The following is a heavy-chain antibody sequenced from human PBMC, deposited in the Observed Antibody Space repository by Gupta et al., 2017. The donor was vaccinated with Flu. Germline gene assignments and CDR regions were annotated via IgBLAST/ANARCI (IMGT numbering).Heavy chain of an antibody. D-gene: IGHD2-15*01. CDR1: GFTFSNYA. Sequence: EVQLLESGGGLVQPGGSLRLSCAASGFTFSNYAMSWVRQAPGKRLEWVSTMSGTAAHGTTYYADSVRGRFTISRDNPRGTLFLQMNSLRAEDTALYFCAKATLGTCSGARCYNFDYWGQGILVAVSS. V-gene: IGHV3-23*01. CDR3: AKATLGTCSGARCYNFDY. J-gene: IGHJ4*02. CDR2: MSGTAAHGTT.